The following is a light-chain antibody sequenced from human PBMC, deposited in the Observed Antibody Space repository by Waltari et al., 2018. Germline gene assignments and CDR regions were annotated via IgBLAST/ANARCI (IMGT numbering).Light chain of an antibody. CDR2: GAY. CDR3: QKYEALPAT. V-gene: IGKV3-20*01. CDR1: QSVGRY. Sequence: EIVLPQSPGTLSLSPGERATLSCRASQSVGRYLAWYQQKPGQAPRLLIYGAYTRATGIPDRFSGSGSGTDCSLIISRLEPEDFAVYFCQKYEALPATFGQGTKVEIK. J-gene: IGKJ1*01.